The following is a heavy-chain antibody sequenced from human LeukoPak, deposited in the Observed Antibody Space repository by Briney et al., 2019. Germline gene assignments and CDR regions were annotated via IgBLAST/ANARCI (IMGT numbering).Heavy chain of an antibody. Sequence: GGSLRLSCAASGFSVSSNYMTWVRQAPGKGLEWVSTISGTGATTYYAASVKGRFTISRDNSKKTLYLQMNSLRVGDTAVYYCAKDPNGDYVGAFDSGAKGQWSPSL. CDR1: GFSVSSNY. J-gene: IGHJ3*02. D-gene: IGHD4-17*01. CDR2: ISGTGATT. V-gene: IGHV3-23*01. CDR3: AKDPNGDYVGAFDS.